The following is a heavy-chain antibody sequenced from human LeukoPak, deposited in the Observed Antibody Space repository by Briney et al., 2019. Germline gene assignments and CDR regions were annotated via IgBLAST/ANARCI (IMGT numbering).Heavy chain of an antibody. Sequence: SGGSLRLSCAASGFTFSSYWMHWVRQAPGKGLVWVSRINTDGSSTSYADSVKGRFTISRDNAKNTLYLQMNSLRAEDTALYYGARDWPVAKGVGRAFNYWGRETLVTVSS. CDR1: GFTFSSYW. CDR3: ARDWPVAKGVGRAFNY. V-gene: IGHV3-74*01. D-gene: IGHD3-10*01. J-gene: IGHJ4*02. CDR2: INTDGSST.